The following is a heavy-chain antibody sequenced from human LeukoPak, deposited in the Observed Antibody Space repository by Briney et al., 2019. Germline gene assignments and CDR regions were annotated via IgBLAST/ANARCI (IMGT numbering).Heavy chain of an antibody. V-gene: IGHV3-23*01. CDR3: AKDAEPGDYDFWSGYNWFDP. CDR1: GFTFSSYA. CDR2: ISGSGGGT. Sequence: GRSLRLSCAASGFTFSSYAMSWVRHAPRKRLGWGSAISGSGGGTYYADSVNGRFTISRDNSKNTLYLQMNSLRAEDTAVYYCAKDAEPGDYDFWSGYNWFDPWGQGTLVTVSS. D-gene: IGHD3-3*01. J-gene: IGHJ5*02.